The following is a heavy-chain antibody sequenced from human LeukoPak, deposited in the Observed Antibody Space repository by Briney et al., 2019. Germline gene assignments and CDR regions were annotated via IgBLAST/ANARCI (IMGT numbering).Heavy chain of an antibody. Sequence: GGSLRLSCAASGFTFSSYGMHWVRQAPGKGLEWVAVIWYDGGNKYYADSVKGRFTISRDNSKNTLYLQMNSLRAEDTAVYYCAKISDGADFDYWGQGTLVTVSS. CDR3: AKISDGADFDY. J-gene: IGHJ4*02. CDR1: GFTFSSYG. V-gene: IGHV3-33*06. CDR2: IWYDGGNK. D-gene: IGHD2-21*02.